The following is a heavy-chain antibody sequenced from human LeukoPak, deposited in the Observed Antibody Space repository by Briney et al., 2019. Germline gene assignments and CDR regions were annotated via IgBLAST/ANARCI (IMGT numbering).Heavy chain of an antibody. CDR1: GHSFTAYY. D-gene: IGHD3-9*01. Sequence: ASVKVSCKASGHSFTAYYMHWVRQAPGQGLEWMGWINPNSGGTNYAQKFQGRVTMTRDTSITTAYMEMSRLRSDDTALYYCARSPHILTGENFDYWGQGTLVTVSS. V-gene: IGHV1-2*02. CDR3: ARSPHILTGENFDY. J-gene: IGHJ4*02. CDR2: INPNSGGT.